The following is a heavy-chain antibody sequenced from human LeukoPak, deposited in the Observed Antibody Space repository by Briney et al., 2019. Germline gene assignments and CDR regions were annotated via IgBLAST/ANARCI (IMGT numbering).Heavy chain of an antibody. CDR2: MNPNSGNT. CDR3: ARAATYYYDSSGD. D-gene: IGHD3-22*01. J-gene: IGHJ4*02. V-gene: IGHV1-8*01. Sequence: ASVKVSCKASGYTFTSYDINWVRQATGQGLEWMGWMNPNSGNTGYAQKFQGRVTITTDESTSTAYMELSSLRSEDTAVYYCARAATYYYDSSGDWGQGTLVTVSS. CDR1: GYTFTSYD.